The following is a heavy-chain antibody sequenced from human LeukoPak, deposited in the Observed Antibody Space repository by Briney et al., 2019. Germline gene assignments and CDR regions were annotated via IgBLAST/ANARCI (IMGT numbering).Heavy chain of an antibody. V-gene: IGHV3-23*01. Sequence: GGSLRLSCAASGFTFSSYAMSWVRQAPGRGLEWVSAISGSGGSTYYANSVKGRFTISRDNSKNTLYLQMNSLRAEDTAVYYCAKDPRGDYSSGWFHPNWFDPWGQGTLVAVSS. CDR3: AKDPRGDYSSGWFHPNWFDP. CDR2: ISGSGGST. J-gene: IGHJ5*02. D-gene: IGHD6-19*01. CDR1: GFTFSSYA.